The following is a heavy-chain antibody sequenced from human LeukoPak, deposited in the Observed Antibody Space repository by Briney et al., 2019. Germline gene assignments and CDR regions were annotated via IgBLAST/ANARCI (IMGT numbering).Heavy chain of an antibody. CDR2: IIPILDIV. J-gene: IGHJ6*02. Sequence: SVKVSCKASGGTFSSYAVSWVRQAPGQGLEWMGRIIPILDIVDYTQKFQGRVTITADKSTSTAYMELSGLRSDDTAVYYCARAPAGMDVWGPGTTVTVSS. CDR1: GGTFSSYA. CDR3: ARAPAGMDV. D-gene: IGHD1-14*01. V-gene: IGHV1-69*04.